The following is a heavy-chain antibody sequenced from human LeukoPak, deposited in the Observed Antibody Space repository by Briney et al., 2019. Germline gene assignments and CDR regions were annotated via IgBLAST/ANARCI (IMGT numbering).Heavy chain of an antibody. CDR1: GFTVSSNY. Sequence: GSLRLSCAASGFTVSSNYMSWVRQAPGKGLEWVSVIYSGGSTYYADSVKGRFTISRDNSKSTLYIQMNSLRAEDTAVYYCARVAVLRFLEWLSPPGYFDYWGQGTLVTVSS. CDR3: ARVAVLRFLEWLSPPGYFDY. J-gene: IGHJ4*02. V-gene: IGHV3-53*01. CDR2: IYSGGST. D-gene: IGHD3-3*01.